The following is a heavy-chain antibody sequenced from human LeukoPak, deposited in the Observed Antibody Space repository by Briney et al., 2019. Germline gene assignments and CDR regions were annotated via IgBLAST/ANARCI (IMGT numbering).Heavy chain of an antibody. CDR1: GGSISSGDYY. CDR3: ASYCGGDCYVDY. Sequence: SQTLSLTCTVSGGSISSGDYYWSWIRQPPGKGLEWIGYICYSGSTYYNPSLKSRVTISVDTSKNQFSLKLSSVTAADTPVYYCASYCGGDCYVDYWGQGTLVTVSS. CDR2: ICYSGST. J-gene: IGHJ4*02. V-gene: IGHV4-30-4*08. D-gene: IGHD2-21*01.